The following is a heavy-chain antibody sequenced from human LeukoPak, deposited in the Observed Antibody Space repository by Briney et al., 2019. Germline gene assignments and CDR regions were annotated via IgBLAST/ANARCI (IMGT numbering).Heavy chain of an antibody. V-gene: IGHV3-30*18. J-gene: IGHJ4*02. CDR3: AKDRRITMVRGVIGFDY. D-gene: IGHD3-10*01. CDR2: ISYDGSNK. Sequence: PGGSLRLSCVASGFTFSDYDMHWVRPAPGKGLERVAVISYDGSNKYFADSVKGRFTISGDNSKNTLYLQMNSLRAEDTAVYYCAKDRRITMVRGVIGFDYWGQGTLVTVSS. CDR1: GFTFSDYD.